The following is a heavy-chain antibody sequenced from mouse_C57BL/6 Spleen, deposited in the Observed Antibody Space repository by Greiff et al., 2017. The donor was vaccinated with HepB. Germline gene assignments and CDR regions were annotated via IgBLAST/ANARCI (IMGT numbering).Heavy chain of an antibody. Sequence: EVQRVESGGGLVKPGGSLKLSCAASGFTFSSYAMSWVRQTPEKRLEWVATISDGGSYTYYPDNVKGRFTISRDNAKNNLYLQMSHLKSEDTAMYYCARDRGLRREFAYWGQGTLVTVSA. CDR1: GFTFSSYA. V-gene: IGHV5-4*01. CDR3: ARDRGLRREFAY. D-gene: IGHD2-4*01. CDR2: ISDGGSYT. J-gene: IGHJ3*01.